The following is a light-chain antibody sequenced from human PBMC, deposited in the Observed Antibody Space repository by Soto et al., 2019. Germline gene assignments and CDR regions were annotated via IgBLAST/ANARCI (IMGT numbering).Light chain of an antibody. CDR2: GSS. J-gene: IGKJ1*01. CDR1: QSVVSSY. CDR3: QQYGHSPWT. V-gene: IGKV3-20*01. Sequence: EILLTQSPGTLSLSPGERATLSCRASQSVVSSYVAWYQQTPGQPPRPLIYGSSNRATGIPDRFSVSGSGTDFTLTISRLEPEDFAVYYCQQYGHSPWTFGQGTKVEIK.